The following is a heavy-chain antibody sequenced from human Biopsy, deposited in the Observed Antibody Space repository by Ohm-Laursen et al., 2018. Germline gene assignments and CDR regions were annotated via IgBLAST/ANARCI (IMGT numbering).Heavy chain of an antibody. CDR3: ARDFNYDGGGSFNFDY. D-gene: IGHD3-22*01. CDR2: INAKTGDT. V-gene: IGHV1-2*02. Sequence: ASVKVSCNTSGYIFTSYYIHWVRQAPGQGLEWMGWINAKTGDTNYAQKFQGRVTMTRDTSISTAYMELSSLTSVDTAVYYCARDFNYDGGGSFNFDYWGQGTLASVSS. J-gene: IGHJ4*02. CDR1: GYIFTSYY.